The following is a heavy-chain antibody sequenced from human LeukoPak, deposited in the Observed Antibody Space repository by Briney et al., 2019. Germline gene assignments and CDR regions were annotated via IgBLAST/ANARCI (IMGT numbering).Heavy chain of an antibody. V-gene: IGHV3-30*04. J-gene: IGHJ5*02. CDR1: GFTFSSYA. CDR3: PRANMVRGVGSFFDRNWFDP. CDR2: ISYDGSNK. D-gene: IGHD3-10*01. Sequence: GGSLRLSCAASGFTFSSYAVHWVRQAPGKGLEWVALISYDGSNKYYADSVKGRFTISRDNSNNTLYLQMNSLRAEDTAVYYCPRANMVRGVGSFFDRNWFDPWGQGTLATVSS.